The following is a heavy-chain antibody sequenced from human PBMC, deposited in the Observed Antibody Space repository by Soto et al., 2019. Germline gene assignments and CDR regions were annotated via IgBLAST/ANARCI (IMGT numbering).Heavy chain of an antibody. CDR3: VRQPLANLALYGMDV. CDR2: TYYRSKWNT. V-gene: IGHV6-1*01. J-gene: IGHJ6*02. D-gene: IGHD6-6*01. Sequence: SQTLSLTCVISGDSVSSNSAAWNWIRQFPSRGLEWLGRTYYRSKWNTDSAVSMKNRITITPDTSKNLFSLQLNSVTPEDAAVYYCVRQPLANLALYGMDVWGQGTTVTVSS. CDR1: GDSVSSNSAA.